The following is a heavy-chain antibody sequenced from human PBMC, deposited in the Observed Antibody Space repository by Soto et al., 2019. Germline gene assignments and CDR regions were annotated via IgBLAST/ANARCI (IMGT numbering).Heavy chain of an antibody. J-gene: IGHJ6*02. Sequence: SETLSLTCTVSGCSISSYYWSWIRQPPGKGLEWIGYIYYSGSTNYNPSLKSRVTISVDTSKNQFSLKLSSVTAADTAVYYCAREAGDYGDYPYYYYYYGMDVWGQGTTVTVSS. CDR2: IYYSGST. D-gene: IGHD4-17*01. CDR1: GCSISSYY. V-gene: IGHV4-59*12. CDR3: AREAGDYGDYPYYYYYYGMDV.